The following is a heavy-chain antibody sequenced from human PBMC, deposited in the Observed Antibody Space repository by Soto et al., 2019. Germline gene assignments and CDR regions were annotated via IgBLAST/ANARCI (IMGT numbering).Heavy chain of an antibody. J-gene: IGHJ6*02. CDR1: GGSISSGGYS. CDR2: IYHSGST. CDR3: DRDRRIYSSGGSCYSYYYYSGMDV. V-gene: IGHV4-30-2*01. D-gene: IGHD2-15*01. Sequence: SETLSLTCAVSGGSISSGGYSWSWIRQPPGKGLEWIGYIYHSGSTYYNPSLKSRVTISVDRSKNQLSLKLSSVTAADTAVYYRDRDRRIYSSGGSCYSYYYYSGMDVRGQRTTVTVSS.